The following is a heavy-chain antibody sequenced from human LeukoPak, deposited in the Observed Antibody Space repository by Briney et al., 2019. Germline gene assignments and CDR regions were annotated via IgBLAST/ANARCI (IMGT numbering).Heavy chain of an antibody. J-gene: IGHJ4*02. Sequence: GGSLRLSCAASGFTFSNFAMTWVRQAPGKGLEWVSSIVGSSSTYYADSLKGRFTISRDNAKNSLYLQMNSLRAEDTAVYYCARSGGGMDDYWGQGTLVTVSS. D-gene: IGHD3-16*01. V-gene: IGHV3-21*01. CDR2: IVGSSST. CDR3: ARSGGGMDDY. CDR1: GFTFSNFA.